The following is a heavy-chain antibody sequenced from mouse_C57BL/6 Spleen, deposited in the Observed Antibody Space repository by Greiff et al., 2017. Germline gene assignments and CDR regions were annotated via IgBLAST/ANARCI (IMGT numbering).Heavy chain of an antibody. CDR1: GYSITRGYY. Sequence: EVKLQESGPGLVKPSQSLSLTCSVTGYSITRGYYWNWIRQFPGNKLEWMGYRSYDGSNNSHPSLKNRISITRDTSKNQFFLKLNSVTTEDTATYYCARDGDAMDYWGQGTSVTVSS. CDR3: ARDGDAMDY. V-gene: IGHV3-6*01. J-gene: IGHJ4*01. CDR2: RSYDGSN.